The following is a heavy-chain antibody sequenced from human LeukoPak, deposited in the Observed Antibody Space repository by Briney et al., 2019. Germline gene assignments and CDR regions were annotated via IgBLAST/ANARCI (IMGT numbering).Heavy chain of an antibody. CDR1: GYTFTGYY. V-gene: IGHV1-2*02. J-gene: IGHJ4*02. CDR2: INPNSGGT. D-gene: IGHD3-22*01. Sequence: ASVKVSCKASGYTFTGYYMHWVRQAPGEGLEWMGWINPNSGGTNYGQKSQGRLTMTRDTSISTAYMELSRLRSDDTAVYYCARVKTMIIVVSLFDYWGQGALVTVSS. CDR3: ARVKTMIIVVSLFDY.